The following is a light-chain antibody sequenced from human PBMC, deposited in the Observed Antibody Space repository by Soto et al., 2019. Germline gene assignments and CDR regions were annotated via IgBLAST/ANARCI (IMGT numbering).Light chain of an antibody. CDR3: SSYAGSNNYV. CDR1: SSDVGGYNY. J-gene: IGLJ1*01. Sequence: QSVLNQPPSASGSPGQSVTFSCTGTSSDVGGYNYVSWYQQHPGKAPKLMIYEVSKRPSGVPDRFSGSKSGNTASLTVSGLQAEDEADYYCSSYAGSNNYVFGTGTKVT. CDR2: EVS. V-gene: IGLV2-8*01.